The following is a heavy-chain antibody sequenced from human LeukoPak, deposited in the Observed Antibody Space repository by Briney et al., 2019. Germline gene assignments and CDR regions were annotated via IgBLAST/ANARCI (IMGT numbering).Heavy chain of an antibody. J-gene: IGHJ4*02. CDR2: IYYSGST. V-gene: IGHV4-59*01. D-gene: IGHD1-26*01. Sequence: SETLSLTCTVSGGSISSYYWSWIRQPPGKGLEWIGYIYYSGSTNYNPSLKSRVTISVDTSKNQFSLKLSSVTAADTAVYYCARDRRVGATPGDYWGQGTLVTVSS. CDR1: GGSISSYY. CDR3: ARDRRVGATPGDY.